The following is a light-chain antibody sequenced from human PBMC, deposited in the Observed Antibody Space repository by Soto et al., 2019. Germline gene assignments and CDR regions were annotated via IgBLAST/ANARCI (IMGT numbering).Light chain of an antibody. CDR3: TSYAGGNNV. V-gene: IGLV2-8*01. J-gene: IGLJ1*01. CDR2: EVN. Sequence: QSVLTQPPSASGSPGQSVTISCTGTSRDVGGYNYVSWYQQYPGKVPKLMIYEVNKRPSGVPDRFSGSKSGNTASLTVSGLQAEDEADYYCTSYAGGNNVFGTGTKVTVL. CDR1: SRDVGGYNY.